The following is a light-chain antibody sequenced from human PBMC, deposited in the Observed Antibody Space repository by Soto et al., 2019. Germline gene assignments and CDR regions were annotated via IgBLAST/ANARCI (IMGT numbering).Light chain of an antibody. CDR1: QSISTY. Sequence: DIQMTQSPSSLSASVGDRVTISCRASQSISTYLNWYQQKPGKAPKVLIYAASSLQSGVPSRFSGSGSETDFTLTISSLQPEDFATYSCQQSNSITWTFGQGTKVDIK. V-gene: IGKV1-39*01. J-gene: IGKJ1*01. CDR3: QQSNSITWT. CDR2: AAS.